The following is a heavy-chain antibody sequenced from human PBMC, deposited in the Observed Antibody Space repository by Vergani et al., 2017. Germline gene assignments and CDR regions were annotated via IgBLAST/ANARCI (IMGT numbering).Heavy chain of an antibody. D-gene: IGHD1-26*01. Sequence: VNLVGSGGGVVQPGRSLRLSCVASGFTFSHYSMNWVRQAPGKGLEWVSSISGNNDDVYYADSVKGRFTISRDNAKNSLYLDMSSLRAEDTAVYYCARGHPVGSYWGQGTLVTVSS. CDR2: ISGNNDDV. CDR1: GFTFSHYS. J-gene: IGHJ4*02. V-gene: IGHV3-21*01. CDR3: ARGHPVGSY.